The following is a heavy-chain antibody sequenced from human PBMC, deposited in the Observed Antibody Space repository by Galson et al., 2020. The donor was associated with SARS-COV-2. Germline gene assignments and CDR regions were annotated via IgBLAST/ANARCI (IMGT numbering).Heavy chain of an antibody. Sequence: GGSLRLSCAASGFTFSSYDMHWVRQATGKGLEWVSAIGTAGDTYYPGSVKGRFTISRENAKNSLYLQMNSLRAGDTAVYYCARGTYYYGSGSYPYYFDYWGQGTLVTGSS. CDR1: GFTFSSYD. CDR2: IGTAGDT. V-gene: IGHV3-13*01. J-gene: IGHJ4*02. CDR3: ARGTYYYGSGSYPYYFDY. D-gene: IGHD3-10*01.